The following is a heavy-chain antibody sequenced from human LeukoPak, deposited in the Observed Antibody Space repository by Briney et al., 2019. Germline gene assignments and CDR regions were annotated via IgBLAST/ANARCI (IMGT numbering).Heavy chain of an antibody. CDR2: ISYDGSNK. Sequence: GRSLRLSCAASGFTSSSYGMHWVRQAPGKGLEWVAVISYDGSNKYYADSVKGRFTISRDNSKNTLYLQMNSLRAEDTAVYYCAKDTALMIPGEYFDYWGQGTLVTVSS. CDR1: GFTSSSYG. D-gene: IGHD3-16*01. V-gene: IGHV3-30*18. CDR3: AKDTALMIPGEYFDY. J-gene: IGHJ4*02.